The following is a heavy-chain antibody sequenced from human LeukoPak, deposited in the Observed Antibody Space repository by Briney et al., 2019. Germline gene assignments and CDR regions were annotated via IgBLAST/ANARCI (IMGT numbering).Heavy chain of an antibody. J-gene: IGHJ6*03. Sequence: ASVKVSCKASGYTVTSYYMHWVRHAPGQRLEWMGIINPSGGSRRYAQKFQGRVTLTRDMSTSTVYMELSSLRSEDTAVYYCARGSYYYDSSGYYYYYYYYMDVWGKGTTVTVSS. CDR1: GYTVTSYY. CDR2: INPSGGSR. CDR3: ARGSYYYDSSGYYYYYYYYMDV. V-gene: IGHV1-46*01. D-gene: IGHD3-22*01.